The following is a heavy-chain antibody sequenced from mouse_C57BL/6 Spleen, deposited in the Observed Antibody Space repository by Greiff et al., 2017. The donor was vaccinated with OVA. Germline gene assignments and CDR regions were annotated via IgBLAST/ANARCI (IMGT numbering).Heavy chain of an antibody. CDR3: ARRLTGTLDYAMDY. V-gene: IGHV1-55*01. CDR1: GYTFTSYW. Sequence: VQLQQSGAELVKPGASVKMSCKASGYTFTSYWITWVKQRPGQGLEWIGDIYPGSGSTNYNEQFKSKATLTVDTSSSTAYMQLSSLTSEDSAVYYCARRLTGTLDYAMDYWGQGTSVTVSS. D-gene: IGHD4-1*01. CDR2: IYPGSGST. J-gene: IGHJ4*01.